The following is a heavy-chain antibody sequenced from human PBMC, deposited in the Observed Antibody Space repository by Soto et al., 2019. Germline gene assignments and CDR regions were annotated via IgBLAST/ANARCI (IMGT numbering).Heavy chain of an antibody. CDR1: GFTFSSYW. J-gene: IGHJ6*02. Sequence: GSLRLSCAASGFTFSSYWMSWVRRAPGKGLEWVSLIGESGTPTYYADSVKGRFTISRDNSGNTLFLEMYSLRAEDTAVYYCARYIPGVRYYGMDVWGQGTTVTVSS. V-gene: IGHV3-23*01. CDR3: ARYIPGVRYYGMDV. D-gene: IGHD2-2*01. CDR2: IGESGTPT.